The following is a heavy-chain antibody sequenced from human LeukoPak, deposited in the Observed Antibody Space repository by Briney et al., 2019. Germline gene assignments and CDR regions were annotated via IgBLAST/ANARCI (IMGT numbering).Heavy chain of an antibody. J-gene: IGHJ4*02. CDR2: IYYSGST. CDR1: GVSISSGDYY. D-gene: IGHD3-22*01. CDR3: ARVAHDSSGYMTLDY. Sequence: SETLSLTCTVSGVSISSGDYYWSWIRQHPGKGLEWIGYIYYSGSTYYNPSLKSRVTISVDTSKNQFSLKLSSVTAADTAVYYCARVAHDSSGYMTLDYWGQGTLVTVSS. V-gene: IGHV4-31*03.